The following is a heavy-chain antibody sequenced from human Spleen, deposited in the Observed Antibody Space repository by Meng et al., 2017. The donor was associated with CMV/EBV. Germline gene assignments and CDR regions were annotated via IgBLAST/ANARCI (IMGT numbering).Heavy chain of an antibody. J-gene: IGHJ4*02. Sequence: GESLKISCAASGFTFGGYCMNWVRQAPGKGLEWISSISSSSTYIYYADSVKGRFTISRDNAENSLYLEMNSLRAEDTAVYYCASRLAYWGQGTLVTVSS. D-gene: IGHD3-3*01. CDR1: GFTFGGYC. CDR3: ASRLAY. V-gene: IGHV3-21*01. CDR2: ISSSSTYI.